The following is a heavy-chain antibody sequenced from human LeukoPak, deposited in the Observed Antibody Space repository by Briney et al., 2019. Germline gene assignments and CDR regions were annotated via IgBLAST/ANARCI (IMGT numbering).Heavy chain of an antibody. CDR2: ISGSGGST. V-gene: IGHV3-23*01. CDR3: ATSIAATNAFDI. Sequence: GGSLRLSCAGSGFTFSSYAMSWVRQAPGKGLEWVSAISGSGGSTYYADSVKGRFTISRDNSKNTLYLQMNSLRAEDTAVYYCATSIAATNAFDIWGQGTMVTVSS. D-gene: IGHD6-6*01. J-gene: IGHJ3*02. CDR1: GFTFSSYA.